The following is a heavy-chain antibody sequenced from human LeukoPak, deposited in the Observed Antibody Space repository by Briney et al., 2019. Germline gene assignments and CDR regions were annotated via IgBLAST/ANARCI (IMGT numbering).Heavy chain of an antibody. Sequence: GASVKVSCKGSGYTFTGYYMHWVRQAPGQGLEWMGWINPNSGGTNYAQKFQGRVTMTRDTSISTAYMELSRLRSDDTAVYYCARGTGEGYSYGRYYFDYWGQGTLVTVSS. J-gene: IGHJ4*02. D-gene: IGHD5-18*01. CDR1: GYTFTGYY. CDR3: ARGTGEGYSYGRYYFDY. V-gene: IGHV1-2*02. CDR2: INPNSGGT.